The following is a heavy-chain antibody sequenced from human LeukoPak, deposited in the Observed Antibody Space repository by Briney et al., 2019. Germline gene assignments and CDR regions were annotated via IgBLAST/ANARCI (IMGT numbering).Heavy chain of an antibody. CDR1: GFTVYNTY. V-gene: IGHV3-53*01. J-gene: IGHJ5*02. CDR3: ARVALYQSLPFDL. Sequence: GGSLRLSCSASGFTVYNTYMSWVRQAPGKGLEWVSFIDAGGSTDYVDSVKGRFTISRDNSNNTLYLQMNSLRAEDTAVYFCARVALYQSLPFDLWGQGSLVTVSS. CDR2: IDAGGST. D-gene: IGHD2-2*02.